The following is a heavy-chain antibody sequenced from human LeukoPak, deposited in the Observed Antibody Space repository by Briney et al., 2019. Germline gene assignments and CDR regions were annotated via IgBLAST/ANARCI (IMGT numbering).Heavy chain of an antibody. CDR3: VREANRDRTGYDAFDI. CDR1: GYTFTGYY. D-gene: IGHD3-22*01. V-gene: IGHV1-2*04. Sequence: ASVKVSCKASGYTFTGYYMHWVRQAPGQGLEWMGWINPNSGGTNYAQKFQGWVTMTRDTSISTAYMELSRLRSDDTAMYYCVREANRDRTGYDAFDIWGQGTVVTVSP. CDR2: INPNSGGT. J-gene: IGHJ3*02.